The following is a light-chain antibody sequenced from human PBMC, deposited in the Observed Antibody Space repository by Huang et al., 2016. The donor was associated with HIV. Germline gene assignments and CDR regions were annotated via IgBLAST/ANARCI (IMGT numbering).Light chain of an antibody. CDR3: MQGVHLPIT. V-gene: IGKV2-29*02. Sequence: DVVLTQTPLSLPVTPGQPASNSCKSSQSLLHSNGKTFLCWYLQKGGQAPQLLNYEVSSRFSGVPDRFSGSGSGTGFTLRISRVEAEDIGVYYCMQGVHLPITFGQGTRLEIK. CDR1: QSLLHSNGKTF. CDR2: EVS. J-gene: IGKJ5*01.